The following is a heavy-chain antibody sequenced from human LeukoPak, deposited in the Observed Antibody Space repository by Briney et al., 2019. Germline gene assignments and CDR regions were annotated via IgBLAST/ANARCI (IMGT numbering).Heavy chain of an antibody. D-gene: IGHD1-26*01. J-gene: IGHJ4*02. CDR3: ARHSPGDPY. CDR1: GFTFSSYS. Sequence: GRSLRLSCAASGFTFSSYSMNWVRQAPGQGLEWVSSISSTSAFIYYADSVKGRFTISRDNAKNSLSLQMNSLRAEDTAVYYCARHSPGDPYWGQGTLVTVSS. V-gene: IGHV3-21*01. CDR2: ISSTSAFI.